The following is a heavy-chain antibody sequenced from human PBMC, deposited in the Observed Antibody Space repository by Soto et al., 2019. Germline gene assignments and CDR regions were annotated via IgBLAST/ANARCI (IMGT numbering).Heavy chain of an antibody. CDR1: VFTFTRYS. Sequence: EVQLVESGGVLVKPGGSLRLSCAASVFTFTRYSMNWVRQAPGKGLEWVSSISSTTNYIYYADSMKGRFTVSRDNAKNSVYLDMNSLSAEDTAVYYCARESEDLTANFDYWGQGTLVSVSS. J-gene: IGHJ4*02. CDR2: ISSTTNYI. CDR3: ARESEDLTANFDY. V-gene: IGHV3-21*01.